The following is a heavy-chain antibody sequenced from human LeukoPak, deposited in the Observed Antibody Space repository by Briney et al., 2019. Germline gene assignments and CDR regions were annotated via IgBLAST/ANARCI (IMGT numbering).Heavy chain of an antibody. CDR3: ARVPSRATNYDFWSGYYTDLTFFDP. J-gene: IGHJ5*02. V-gene: IGHV1-8*01. CDR2: MNPNSGNT. CDR1: GYTFTSYD. D-gene: IGHD3-3*01. Sequence: AASVKVSCKASGYTFTSYDINWVRQATGQGLEWMGWMNPNSGNTGYAQKFQGRVTMTRNTSISTAYMELSSLRSEDTAVYYCARVPSRATNYDFWSGYYTDLTFFDPWGQGTLVTVSS.